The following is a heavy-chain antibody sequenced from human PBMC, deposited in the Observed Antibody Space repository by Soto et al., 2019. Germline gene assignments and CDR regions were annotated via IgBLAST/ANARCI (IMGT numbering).Heavy chain of an antibody. D-gene: IGHD2-21*01. CDR2: IFYSGST. CDR3: AGQAIARGSMDV. V-gene: IGHV4-39*01. CDR1: GNNISNSNYF. Sequence: PSESLSLTFTLSGNNISNSNYFWSWFRQPPGKGLEWIGTIFYSGSTYYNPSLKSRVTISVDTSKNQFSLKLSSVTAADTAVYYCAGQAIARGSMDVWGQGTTVT. J-gene: IGHJ6*02.